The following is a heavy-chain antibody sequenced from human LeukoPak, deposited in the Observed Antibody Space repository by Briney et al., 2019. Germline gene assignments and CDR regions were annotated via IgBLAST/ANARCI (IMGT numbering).Heavy chain of an antibody. V-gene: IGHV4-61*02. J-gene: IGHJ4*02. D-gene: IGHD2-15*01. CDR2: IYTSGST. CDR1: GGSISSGSYY. Sequence: PSQTLSLTCTVSGGSISSGSYYWSWSRQPAGKGLEWIGRIYTSGSTNYNPSLKSRVTMSVDTSKNQFSLKLSSVTAADTAVYYCARVGKGSGNFDYWGQGTLVTVSS. CDR3: ARVGKGSGNFDY.